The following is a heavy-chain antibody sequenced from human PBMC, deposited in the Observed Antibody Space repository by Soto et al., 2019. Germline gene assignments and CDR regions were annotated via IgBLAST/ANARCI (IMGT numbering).Heavy chain of an antibody. Sequence: GSGPTLVNPTQTLTLTCTFSAFSLSTGGVGVGWIRQPPGKALEWLALIYWDDDKRYSPSLRSRLTITKDTSKNQVVLTMTNMDPVDTATYYCIQSCFGGDCLQSYASYYYYGMDVWGQGTTVTVSS. J-gene: IGHJ6*02. V-gene: IGHV2-5*02. CDR2: IYWDDDK. CDR1: AFSLSTGGVG. D-gene: IGHD2-21*02. CDR3: IQSCFGGDCLQSYASYYYYGMDV.